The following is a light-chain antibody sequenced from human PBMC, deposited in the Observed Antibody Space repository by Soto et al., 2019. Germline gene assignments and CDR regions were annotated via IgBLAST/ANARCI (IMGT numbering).Light chain of an antibody. CDR3: QQHGISRVRT. Sequence: DIVLTQFPGTVSLSPGERATLSCRASQSVTSSYLAWYQQKPGQAPRLLIYAAYSRATGIPDRFSGSGSGTDFTLTISRLEPEDFAMYYCQQHGISRVRTFGQGTKVEVK. CDR2: AAY. CDR1: QSVTSSY. V-gene: IGKV3-20*01. J-gene: IGKJ1*01.